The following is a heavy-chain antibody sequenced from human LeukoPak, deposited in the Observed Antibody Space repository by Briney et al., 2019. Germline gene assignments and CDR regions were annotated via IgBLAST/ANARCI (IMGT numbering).Heavy chain of an antibody. CDR2: INHSGST. CDR3: ARGVYDYVWGSYRRVRYYFDY. J-gene: IGHJ4*02. V-gene: IGHV4-34*01. Sequence: SETLSLTCAVYGGSFSGYYWSWIRQPPGKGLEWIGEINHSGSTNYNPSLKSRASISVDTSKNQFSLKLSSVTAADTAVYYCARGVYDYVWGSYRRVRYYFDYWGQGTLVTVSS. D-gene: IGHD3-16*02. CDR1: GGSFSGYY.